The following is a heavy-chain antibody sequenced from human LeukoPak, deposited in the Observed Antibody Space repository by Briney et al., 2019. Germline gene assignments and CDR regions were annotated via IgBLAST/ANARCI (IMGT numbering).Heavy chain of an antibody. Sequence: GGSLRLSRAASGFTFSRYAMSWVRQAPGKGLEWVSSISGSGVSTYYADSVKGRFTISRDNSKNTLYLQMNSLRAEDTAVYYCAKERRADGDYISAFDIWGQGTMVTVSS. CDR1: GFTFSRYA. CDR2: ISGSGVST. J-gene: IGHJ3*02. V-gene: IGHV3-23*01. CDR3: AKERRADGDYISAFDI. D-gene: IGHD4-17*01.